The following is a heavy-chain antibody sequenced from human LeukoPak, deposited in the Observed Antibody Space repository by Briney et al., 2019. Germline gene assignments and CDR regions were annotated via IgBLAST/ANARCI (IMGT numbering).Heavy chain of an antibody. Sequence: GGSLRLSCAASRFTFSTYSMNWVRQAPGKGLEWVSAITGSGGRTYYADSVKGRFTISRDNSKNTLYLQMNSLRAEDTAVYYCAKRGAEVGTTVAPGDYWGQGTLLTVSS. CDR2: ITGSGGRT. V-gene: IGHV3-23*01. CDR1: RFTFSTYS. J-gene: IGHJ4*02. CDR3: AKRGAEVGTTVAPGDY. D-gene: IGHD1-26*01.